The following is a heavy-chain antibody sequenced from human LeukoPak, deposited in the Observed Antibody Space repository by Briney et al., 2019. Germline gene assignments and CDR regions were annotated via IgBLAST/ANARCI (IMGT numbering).Heavy chain of an antibody. CDR1: GFTVSSNY. CDR2: IDGGGGRT. CDR3: AKDFYDSSGSRYDY. J-gene: IGHJ4*02. V-gene: IGHV3-23*01. Sequence: PGGSLRLSCATSGFTVSSNYMSWVRQAPGVGLEWVSAIDGGGGRTWHADSVRGRFTISRDNSKNTLFMQMNSLRAEGTAVYYCAKDFYDSSGSRYDYWGQGTLVTVSS. D-gene: IGHD3-22*01.